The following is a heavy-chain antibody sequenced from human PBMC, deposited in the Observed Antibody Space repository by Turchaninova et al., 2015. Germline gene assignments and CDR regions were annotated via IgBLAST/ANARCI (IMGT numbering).Heavy chain of an antibody. CDR2: IKSKTGGGST. V-gene: IGHV3-15*01. J-gene: IGHJ4*02. Sequence: EVQLVESGGGLVKPGGSLRLTCADCGFTLSKACMSLVRQDPGKWVEWVGRIKSKTGGGSTDYAAPVKGRFTISRDDSKNTLYLQMNGLKAEDAALYYCTTSYAVRYFDWLSHWGRGTLVTVSS. CDR3: TTSYAVRYFDWLSH. D-gene: IGHD3-9*01. CDR1: GFTLSKAC.